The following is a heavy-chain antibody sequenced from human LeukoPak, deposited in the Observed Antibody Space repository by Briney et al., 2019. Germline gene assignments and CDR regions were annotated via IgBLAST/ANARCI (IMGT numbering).Heavy chain of an antibody. CDR1: GFTFSSYW. D-gene: IGHD2-21*02. J-gene: IGHJ4*02. Sequence: PGGSLRLSCAASGFTFSSYWMSWVRQAPGKGLEWVSFISSSSSTIYYADSVKGRFTVSRDNAKSSLYLQMSGLRAEDTAVYYCAGPVLVVTQYWGQGTLVTASS. V-gene: IGHV3-48*04. CDR3: AGPVLVVTQY. CDR2: ISSSSSTI.